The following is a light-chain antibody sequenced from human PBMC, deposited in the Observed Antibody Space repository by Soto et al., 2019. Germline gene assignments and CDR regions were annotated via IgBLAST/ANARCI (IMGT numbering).Light chain of an antibody. CDR1: SGHSSYA. Sequence: QLVLTQSPSASASPGASVKLTCTLSSGHSSYAIAWHQQQPEKGPRYLMKLNSDGSHSKGDGIPDRFSGSSSGAERYLTISSLQSEDEADYYCQTWGTGTHVVFGGGTKVTVL. CDR3: QTWGTGTHVV. J-gene: IGLJ2*01. CDR2: LNSDGSH. V-gene: IGLV4-69*01.